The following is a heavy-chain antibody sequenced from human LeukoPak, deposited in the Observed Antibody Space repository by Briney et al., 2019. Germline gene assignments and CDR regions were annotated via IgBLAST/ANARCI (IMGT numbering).Heavy chain of an antibody. CDR2: IKSKTDGGTT. D-gene: IGHD3-22*01. V-gene: IGHV3-15*01. CDR3: TTTTYYYDSSGYYFGY. J-gene: IGHJ4*02. CDR1: GFTFSDYY. Sequence: GGSLRLSCAASGFTFSDYYMSWIRQAPGKGLEWVGRIKSKTDGGTTDYAAPVKGRFTISRDDSKNTLYLQMNSLKTEDTAVYYCTTTTYYYDSSGYYFGYWGQGTLVTVSS.